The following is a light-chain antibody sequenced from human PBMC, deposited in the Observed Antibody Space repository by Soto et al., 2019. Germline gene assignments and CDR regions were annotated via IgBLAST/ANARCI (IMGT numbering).Light chain of an antibody. J-gene: IGLJ1*01. CDR1: SSNIGARVD. CDR2: ANN. V-gene: IGLV1-40*01. Sequence: QSVLTQPPSVSGAPGQTVTISCTGSSSNIGARVDVHWYQHLPGTAPKLLIYANNIRPSGVPDRFSGSKSGSSASLAISGLQAEDEGDYYCQSYDSSLSGSYVFGTGTKVT. CDR3: QSYDSSLSGSYV.